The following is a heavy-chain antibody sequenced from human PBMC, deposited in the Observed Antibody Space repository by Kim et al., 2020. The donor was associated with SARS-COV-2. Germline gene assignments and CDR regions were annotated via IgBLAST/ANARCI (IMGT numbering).Heavy chain of an antibody. CDR3: AKSVGGAAAFDY. V-gene: IGHV3-23*01. Sequence: GGSLRLSCATSGFTFGSFVMNWVRQAPGKGLEWVSGVGGSGRNTYYADSVNGRFTISRDNSKSTLFLEMNSLRAEDTAVYYCAKSVGGAAAFDYWGQGT. J-gene: IGHJ4*02. CDR1: GFTFGSFV. D-gene: IGHD6-13*01. CDR2: VGGSGRNT.